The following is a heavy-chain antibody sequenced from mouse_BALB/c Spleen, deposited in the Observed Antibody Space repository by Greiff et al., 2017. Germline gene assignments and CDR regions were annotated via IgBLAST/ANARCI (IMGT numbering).Heavy chain of an antibody. J-gene: IGHJ3*01. CDR3: TRGGYCYGSSLFAY. D-gene: IGHD1-1*01. Sequence: QVQLQQSGAELVRPGASVTLSCKASGYTFTDYEMHWVKQTPVHGLEWIGAIDPETGGTAYNQKFKGKATLTADKSSSTAYMELRSLTSEDSAVYYCTRGGYCYGSSLFAYWGQGTLVTVSA. CDR1: GYTFTDYE. V-gene: IGHV1-15*01. CDR2: IDPETGGT.